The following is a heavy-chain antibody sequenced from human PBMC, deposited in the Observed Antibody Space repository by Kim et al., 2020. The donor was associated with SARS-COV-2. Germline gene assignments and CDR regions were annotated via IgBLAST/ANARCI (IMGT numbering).Heavy chain of an antibody. V-gene: IGHV1-3*01. D-gene: IGHD3-22*01. Sequence: ASVKVSCKASGYTFTYYGVHWVRQAPGQRLEWMGWINAGNGDTKYSQKFQGRVTIIRDTSASTAYMELSSLTSEDTAVYFCARLSSGYHYFHYWGQGTLVTVSS. J-gene: IGHJ4*02. CDR2: INAGNGDT. CDR1: GYTFTYYG. CDR3: ARLSSGYHYFHY.